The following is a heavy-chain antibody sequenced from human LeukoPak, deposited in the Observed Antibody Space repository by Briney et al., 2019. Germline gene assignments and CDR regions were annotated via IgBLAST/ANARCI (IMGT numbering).Heavy chain of an antibody. D-gene: IGHD1-26*01. CDR3: AKENWELGAFDI. CDR1: GFTFDDYA. CDR2: ISGDGGST. J-gene: IGHJ3*02. V-gene: IGHV3-43*02. Sequence: PGGSLRLSCAASGFTFDDYAMHWVRQAPGKGLEWVSLISGDGGSTYYADSVKGRFTIYRDNSTNSLYLQMNSLRTEDTALYYCAKENWELGAFDIWGQGTMVTVSS.